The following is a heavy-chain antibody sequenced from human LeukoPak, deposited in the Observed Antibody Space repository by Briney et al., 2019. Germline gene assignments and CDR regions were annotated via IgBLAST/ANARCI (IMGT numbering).Heavy chain of an antibody. CDR3: ARRWEGSGHFGY. V-gene: IGHV3-69-1*01. CDR1: GFTFSAYA. D-gene: IGHD6-19*01. Sequence: GGSLRLSCEASGFTFSAYAMTWVRQAPGKGLEWVSSIGSDNKPHYSESVKGRFAISRDNAKNSLYLQMNSLRAEDTAVYYCARRWEGSGHFGYWGQGTLVTVSS. J-gene: IGHJ4*02. CDR2: IGSDNKP.